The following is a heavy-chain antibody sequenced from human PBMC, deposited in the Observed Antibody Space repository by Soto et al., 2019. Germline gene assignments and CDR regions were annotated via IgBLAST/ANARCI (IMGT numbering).Heavy chain of an antibody. V-gene: IGHV3-23*01. CDR3: AKDRQGWGATTGEEAFDI. CDR2: ISSSGGST. J-gene: IGHJ3*02. D-gene: IGHD1-1*01. CDR1: EFTFSNYA. Sequence: PGGSLRLSCVASEFTFSNYAMNWVRQAPGEGPEWVSLISSSGGSTYYADSVKGRFSISRDNSKNTLYLQMNSLRVEDTAIYYCAKDRQGWGATTGEEAFDIWRQGTMVTVSS.